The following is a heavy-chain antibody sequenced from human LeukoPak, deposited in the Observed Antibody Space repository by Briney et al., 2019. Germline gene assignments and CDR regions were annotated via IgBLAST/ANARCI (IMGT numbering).Heavy chain of an antibody. CDR2: ISGSGGST. CDR1: GFTFSSYA. V-gene: IGHV3-23*01. D-gene: IGHD6-13*01. J-gene: IGHJ2*01. Sequence: PGGSLRLSCAASGFTFSSYALSWVRQARGKGLEWVSAISGSGGSTYHADSVKGRFTISRDNSKNTLYLQMNSLRAEDTAVYYCAKEGNSWYWYFDLWGRGTLVTVCS. CDR3: AKEGNSWYWYFDL.